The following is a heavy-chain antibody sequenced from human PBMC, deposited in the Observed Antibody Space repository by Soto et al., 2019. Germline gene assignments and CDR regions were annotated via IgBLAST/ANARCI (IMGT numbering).Heavy chain of an antibody. Sequence: GESLKISCQCSGYSFTSLCVSWVRQMPGKGLAWMGKIEPSESYINYSPSFQGHVTIPADKSISSAYLQCSSLKASDTAMYYCARSLGRDGYSDCCYCLCIWGQRCKVT. J-gene: IGHJ6*01. CDR3: ARSLGRDGYSDCCYCLCI. V-gene: IGHV5-10-1*01. D-gene: IGHD2-15*01. CDR1: GYSFTSLC. CDR2: IEPSESYI.